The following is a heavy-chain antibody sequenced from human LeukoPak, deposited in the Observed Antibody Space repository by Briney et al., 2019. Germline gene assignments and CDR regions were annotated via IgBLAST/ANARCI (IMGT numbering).Heavy chain of an antibody. CDR1: GGSISSYY. Sequence: SETLSLTCTVSGGSISSYYWSWIRQPPGKGLEWIGYIYYSGSTNYNPSLKSRVTISVDTSKNQFSLRLSSATAADTAVYYCARAGGSGLIDYWGQGTLVTVSS. CDR2: IYYSGST. CDR3: ARAGGSGLIDY. J-gene: IGHJ4*02. D-gene: IGHD6-19*01. V-gene: IGHV4-59*12.